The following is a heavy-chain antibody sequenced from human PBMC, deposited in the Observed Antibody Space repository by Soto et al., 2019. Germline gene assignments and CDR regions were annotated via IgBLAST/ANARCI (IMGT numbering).Heavy chain of an antibody. CDR1: GFTFSSYA. V-gene: IGHV3-30-3*01. J-gene: IGHJ6*02. CDR2: ISYDGSNK. CDR3: ARDMRGQYSSSWYSKYYGMDV. Sequence: VGSLRLSCAASGFTFSSYAMHWVRQAPGKGLEWVAVISYDGSNKYYADSVKGRFTISRDNSKNTLYLQMNSLRAEDTAVYYCARDMRGQYSSSWYSKYYGMDVWGQGTMVTVSS. D-gene: IGHD6-13*01.